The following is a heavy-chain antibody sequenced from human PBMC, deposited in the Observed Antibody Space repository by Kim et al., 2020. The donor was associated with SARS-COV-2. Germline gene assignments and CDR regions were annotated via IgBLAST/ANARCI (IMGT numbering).Heavy chain of an antibody. CDR3: VGSTDWYGAFDF. J-gene: IGHJ4*02. V-gene: IGHV3-23*01. Sequence: GGSLRLSCAASTLTYTRYVMTWVRQAPGKGLEWVSRVSGSGGSAYYADSVKGRFTSSRDNSKSTLYLQMNSLTAEDTAVYYCVGSTDWYGAFDFWGQGT. CDR2: VSGSGGSA. D-gene: IGHD3-9*01. CDR1: TLTYTRYV.